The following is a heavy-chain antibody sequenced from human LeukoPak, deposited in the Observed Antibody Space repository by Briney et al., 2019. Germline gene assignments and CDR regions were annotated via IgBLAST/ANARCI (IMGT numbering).Heavy chain of an antibody. V-gene: IGHV4-34*01. CDR3: ARGRGYYYDSSGYYTFDY. D-gene: IGHD3-22*01. CDR2: INHSGST. J-gene: IGHJ4*02. Sequence: SETLSLTCAVYGGSISGYYWSWIRQPPGKGLEWIGEINHSGSTNYNPSLKSRVTISVDTSKNQFSLKLSSVTAADTAVYYCARGRGYYYDSSGYYTFDYWGQGTLVTVSS. CDR1: GGSISGYY.